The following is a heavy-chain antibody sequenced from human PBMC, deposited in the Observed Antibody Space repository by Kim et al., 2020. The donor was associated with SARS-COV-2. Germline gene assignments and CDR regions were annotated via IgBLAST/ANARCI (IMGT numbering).Heavy chain of an antibody. D-gene: IGHD3-10*01. V-gene: IGHV4-34*01. CDR2: INHSGST. CDR3: ARGPANYGSGSYYNSDAF. CDR1: GGSFSGYY. J-gene: IGHJ3*01. Sequence: SETLSLTCAVYGGSFSGYYWSWIRQPPGKGLEWIGEINHSGSTNYNPSLKSRVTISVDTSKNQFSLKLSSVTAADTAVYYCARGPANYGSGSYYNSDAF.